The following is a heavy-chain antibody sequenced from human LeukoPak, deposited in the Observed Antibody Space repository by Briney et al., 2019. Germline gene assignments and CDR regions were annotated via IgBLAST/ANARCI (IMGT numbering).Heavy chain of an antibody. J-gene: IGHJ4*02. Sequence: GGSLRHSCAASGFTFSSYEMNWVRQAPGKGLEWVSYISSSGSTIYYADSVKGRFTISRDNAKNSLYLQMNSLRAEDTAVYYCAIVQDSGWYPGFDYWGQGTLVTVSS. D-gene: IGHD6-19*01. CDR2: ISSSGSTI. V-gene: IGHV3-48*03. CDR3: AIVQDSGWYPGFDY. CDR1: GFTFSSYE.